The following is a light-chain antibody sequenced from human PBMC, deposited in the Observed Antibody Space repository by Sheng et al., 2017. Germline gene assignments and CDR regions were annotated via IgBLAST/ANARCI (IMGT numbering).Light chain of an antibody. Sequence: DIQMTQSPSSLSASVGDRVTITCRASQGISNYLAWYQQKPGKVPNLLIYAASTLQSGVPSRFSGSGSGTDFTLTISCLQSEDFATYYCQQYYSYLALTFGGGTKVEIK. CDR2: AAS. V-gene: IGKV1-27*01. CDR3: QQYYSYLALT. J-gene: IGKJ4*01. CDR1: QGISNY.